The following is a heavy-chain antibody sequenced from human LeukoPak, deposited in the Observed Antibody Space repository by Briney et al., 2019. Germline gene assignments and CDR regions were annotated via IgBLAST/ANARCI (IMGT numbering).Heavy chain of an antibody. V-gene: IGHV3-74*01. D-gene: IGHD4-17*01. J-gene: IGHJ4*02. CDR3: ARGVYGDYAMPTY. Sequence: GGSLRLSCAASGFTVSSNYMSWVRQAPGKGLEWVSRINSDGSSTSYADSVKGRFTISRDNAKNTLYLQMNSLRAEDTAVYYCARGVYGDYAMPTYWGQGTLVTVSS. CDR1: GFTVSSNY. CDR2: INSDGSST.